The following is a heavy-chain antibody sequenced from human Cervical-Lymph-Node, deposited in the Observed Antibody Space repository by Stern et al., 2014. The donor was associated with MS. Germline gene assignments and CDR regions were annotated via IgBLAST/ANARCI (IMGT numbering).Heavy chain of an antibody. J-gene: IGHJ5*02. CDR2: IHDSGST. Sequence: VQLVQSGPGLVKPSQTLSLTCTVSGGSISSSGYYWSWIRQPADKGLEWIGRIHDSGSTYYNPSLKSRVTTSMDPAKNPFSLKLPSVTAADTAVYYCATTRWDLFTWNWFDPWGQGTLVTVSS. D-gene: IGHD1-26*01. CDR1: GGSISSSGYY. V-gene: IGHV4-61*02. CDR3: ATTRWDLFTWNWFDP.